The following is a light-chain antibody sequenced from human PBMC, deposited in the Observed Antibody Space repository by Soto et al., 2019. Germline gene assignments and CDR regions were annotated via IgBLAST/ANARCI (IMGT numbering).Light chain of an antibody. V-gene: IGKV1-5*03. CDR1: QTISDW. J-gene: IGKJ1*01. Sequence: DIKLTQSPSTLSASVGDRISITCRASQTISDWLAWYQQKPGKAPKVLIYKASSLEDGVPSRFSGSGSGTEFTLTINSLQADDFATYYCQEYSSDGTFGQGTKV. CDR3: QEYSSDGT. CDR2: KAS.